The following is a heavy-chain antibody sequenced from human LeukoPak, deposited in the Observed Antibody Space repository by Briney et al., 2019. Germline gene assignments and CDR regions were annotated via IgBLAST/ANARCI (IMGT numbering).Heavy chain of an antibody. Sequence: PSETLSLTCTVSGGSISSGGYYWSWIRQPPGKGLEWIGYIYHSGSTYYNPSLKSRVTISVDRSKNQFSLKLSSVTAADTAVYYCARGYSGYAPAHYWGQGTLVTVSS. D-gene: IGHD5-12*01. CDR1: GGSISSGGYY. CDR2: IYHSGST. V-gene: IGHV4-30-2*01. CDR3: ARGYSGYAPAHY. J-gene: IGHJ4*02.